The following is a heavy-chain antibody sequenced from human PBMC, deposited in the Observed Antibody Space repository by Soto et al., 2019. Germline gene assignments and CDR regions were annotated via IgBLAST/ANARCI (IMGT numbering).Heavy chain of an antibody. CDR1: GFTFSSYG. J-gene: IGHJ4*02. CDR3: ARDTPAMDLTFDY. CDR2: IWYDGSNK. V-gene: IGHV3-33*01. D-gene: IGHD5-18*01. Sequence: GGSLRLSCAASGFTFSSYGMHWVRQAPGKGLEWVAVIWYDGSNKYYADSVKGRFTISRDNSKNTLYLQMNSLRAEDTAVYYCARDTPAMDLTFDYWGQGTLVTVSS.